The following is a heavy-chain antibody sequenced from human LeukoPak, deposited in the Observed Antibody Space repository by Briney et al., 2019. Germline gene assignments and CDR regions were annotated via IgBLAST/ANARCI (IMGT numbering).Heavy chain of an antibody. CDR1: GYTFTSYA. CDR3: ARATAGDYCSSTSCPSYYFDY. Sequence: ASVKVSCKASGYTFTSYAMHWVRQAPGQRLEWMGWINAGNGNTKYSQKFQGRVTITRDTSASTAYMELSSLRSEDTAVYYCARATAGDYCSSTSCPSYYFDYWGQGTLVTVSS. CDR2: INAGNGNT. D-gene: IGHD2-2*01. J-gene: IGHJ4*02. V-gene: IGHV1-3*01.